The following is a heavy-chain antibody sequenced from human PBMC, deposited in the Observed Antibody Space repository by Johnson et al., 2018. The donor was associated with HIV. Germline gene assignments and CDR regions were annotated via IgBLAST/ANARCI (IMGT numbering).Heavy chain of an antibody. V-gene: IGHV3-53*01. Sequence: LVESGGASIQPGGSLRLSCAAPGFTLSSNNMSWVRQAPGKGLEWVSVIYSGGSPYYADPVKGRFTISRDNSKNTLYLQMNSLRAEDTAVYYCARALLSASTIGAFDIWGQGTMVTVSS. CDR3: ARALLSASTIGAFDI. CDR2: IYSGGSP. D-gene: IGHD5-24*01. J-gene: IGHJ3*02. CDR1: GFTLSSNN.